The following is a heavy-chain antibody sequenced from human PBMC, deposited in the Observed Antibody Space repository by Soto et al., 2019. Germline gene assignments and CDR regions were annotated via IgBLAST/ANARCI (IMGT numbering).Heavy chain of an antibody. CDR3: ARDPASQVKDYYGMDV. D-gene: IGHD4-4*01. V-gene: IGHV1-69*13. CDR1: GGTFSSYA. CDR2: IIPIFGTA. J-gene: IGHJ6*02. Sequence: VKVSCKASGGTFSSYAISWVRQAPGQGLEWMGGIIPIFGTANYAQKFQGRVTITADESTSTAYMELSSLRSEDTAVYYCARDPASQVKDYYGMDVWGQGTTVTVSS.